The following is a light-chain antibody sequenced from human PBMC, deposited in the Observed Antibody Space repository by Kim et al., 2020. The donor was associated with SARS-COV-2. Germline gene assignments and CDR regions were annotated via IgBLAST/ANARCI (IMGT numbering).Light chain of an antibody. J-gene: IGLJ3*02. CDR2: QDS. Sequence: VSHGETDSITCSGDKLGDKYACWYQQKPGQSPVLVIYQDSKRPSGIPERFSGSNSGNTATLTISGTQAMDEADYYCQAWDSSTKVFGGGTQLTVL. V-gene: IGLV3-1*01. CDR1: KLGDKY. CDR3: QAWDSSTKV.